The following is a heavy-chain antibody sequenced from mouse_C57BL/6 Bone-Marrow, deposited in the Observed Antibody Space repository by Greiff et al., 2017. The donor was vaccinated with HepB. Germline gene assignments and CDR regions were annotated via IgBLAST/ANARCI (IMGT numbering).Heavy chain of an antibody. J-gene: IGHJ1*03. CDR1: GYTFTDYE. CDR2: IDPETGGT. D-gene: IGHD1-1*01. CDR3: TKIYYDGSSHWDFDV. Sequence: VQLQQSGAELVRPGASVTLSCKASGYTFTDYEMHWVKQTPVHGLEWIGAIDPETGGTAYNQKFKGKAILTADKSSSTAYMELRSLTSEDSAVYYCTKIYYDGSSHWDFDVWGTGTTVTVSS. V-gene: IGHV1-15*01.